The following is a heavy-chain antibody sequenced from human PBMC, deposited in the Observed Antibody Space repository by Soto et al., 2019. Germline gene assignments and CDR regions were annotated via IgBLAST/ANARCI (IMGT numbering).Heavy chain of an antibody. CDR1: GGSISSYY. D-gene: IGHD3-10*01. CDR3: ARGGWGISSIPYYKNYYYMDI. J-gene: IGHJ6*03. CDR2: IYYSGST. V-gene: IGHV4-59*12. Sequence: SETLSLTCTVSGGSISSYYWSWIRQPPGKGLEWIGYIYYSGSTNYNPSLKSRVTISVDTSKDQFSLRLTSLTAADTAVYFCARGGWGISSIPYYKNYYYMDIWGKGTTVTVSS.